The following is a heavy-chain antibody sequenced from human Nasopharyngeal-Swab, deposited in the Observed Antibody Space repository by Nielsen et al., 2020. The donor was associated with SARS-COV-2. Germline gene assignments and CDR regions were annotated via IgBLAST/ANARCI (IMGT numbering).Heavy chain of an antibody. V-gene: IGHV3-21*01. J-gene: IGHJ4*02. D-gene: IGHD3-16*02. Sequence: VRQAQGKGLEWVSSISSSSSYIYYADSVKGRFTISRDNAKNSLYLQLNSLRAEDTAVYYCARDSGYDHVWGSYRYHDYWGQGTLVTVSS. CDR2: ISSSSSYI. CDR3: ARDSGYDHVWGSYRYHDY.